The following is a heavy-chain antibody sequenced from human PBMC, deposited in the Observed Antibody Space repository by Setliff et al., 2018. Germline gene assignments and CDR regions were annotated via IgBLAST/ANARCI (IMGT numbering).Heavy chain of an antibody. J-gene: IGHJ6*02. CDR3: AGCGYGQYYAMDV. Sequence: PGGSLRLSCAASGFTFSNAWMSWVRQAPGKGLEWVGRIKSKTDGGTTDYAAPVKGRFTISRDDSNNTLYLQMTSLRAEDAAVYYCAGCGYGQYYAMDVWGQGTTVTVSS. V-gene: IGHV3-15*01. CDR1: GFTFSNAW. D-gene: IGHD5-12*01. CDR2: IKSKTDGGTT.